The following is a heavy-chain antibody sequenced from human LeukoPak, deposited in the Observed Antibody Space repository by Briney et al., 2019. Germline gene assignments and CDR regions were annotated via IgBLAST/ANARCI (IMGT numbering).Heavy chain of an antibody. J-gene: IGHJ4*02. CDR1: GGSISSDDYY. Sequence: SETLSLTCTESGGSISSDDYYWNWLRQPAGRGLEWIGRIYITGNTMYNPSLESRVRMSIDTSKNQVSLTVKSVTAADTAVYYCARDAQYSFGYPTYDFWGQGTLVAVSS. V-gene: IGHV4-61*02. D-gene: IGHD5-18*01. CDR2: IYITGNT. CDR3: ARDAQYSFGYPTYDF.